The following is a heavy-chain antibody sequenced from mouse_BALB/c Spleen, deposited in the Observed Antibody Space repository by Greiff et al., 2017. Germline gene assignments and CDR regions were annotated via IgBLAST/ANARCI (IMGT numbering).Heavy chain of an antibody. J-gene: IGHJ1*01. CDR2: ILPGGGST. D-gene: IGHD2-3*01. CDR3: ARYGCYVGYFDV. V-gene: IGHV1-9*01. CDR1: GYTFSSYW. Sequence: VQLQQSGAELMKPGASVKISCKATGYTFSSYWIEWVKQRPGHGLEWIGEILPGGGSTNYNEKFKGKATFTADTSSNTAYMQLSSLTSEDSAVYCGARYGCYVGYFDVWGAGTTVTVSS.